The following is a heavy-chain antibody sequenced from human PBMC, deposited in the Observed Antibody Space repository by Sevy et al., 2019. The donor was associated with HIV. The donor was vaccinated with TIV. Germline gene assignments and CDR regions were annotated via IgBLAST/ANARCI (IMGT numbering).Heavy chain of an antibody. D-gene: IGHD2-21*02. CDR3: AEDINRGRDGVNCYSYYYYFYGLDV. Sequence: GGSLRLSCAASGFPFNDHAMHWVRQVPGKGLEWVSGISWNSRNIGYADSVKGRFTISRDNARHFVYLEMNSLRPEDTAFYYCAEDINRGRDGVNCYSYYYYFYGLDVWGQGTTVTVSS. J-gene: IGHJ6*02. V-gene: IGHV3-9*01. CDR1: GFPFNDHA. CDR2: ISWNSRNI.